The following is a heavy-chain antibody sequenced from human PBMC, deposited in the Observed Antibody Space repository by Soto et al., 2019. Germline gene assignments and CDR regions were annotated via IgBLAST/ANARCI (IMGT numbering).Heavy chain of an antibody. J-gene: IGHJ4*02. CDR1: EFTFSSYA. CDR2: ISYDGSNK. Sequence: PGGSLRLSFASAEFTFSSYAMHWVRQAPGKGLEWVAVISYDGSNKYYADSVKGRFTISRDNSKNTLYLQMNSLRAEDTAVYYCARDHESPAAAGTWNVDWVVYSSGRRDETAYPDYWGQGTLVTVSS. D-gene: IGHD6-13*01. CDR3: ARDHESPAAAGTWNVDWVVYSSGRRDETAYPDY. V-gene: IGHV3-30-3*01.